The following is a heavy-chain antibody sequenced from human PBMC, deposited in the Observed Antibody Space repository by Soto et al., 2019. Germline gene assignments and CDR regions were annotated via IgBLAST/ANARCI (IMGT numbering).Heavy chain of an antibody. CDR3: ARSQGSSTSLEIYYYYYYGMDV. Sequence: QVQLVQSGAEVKKPGSSVKVSCKASGGTFSNYAISWVRQAPGQGLEWMGGIIPISGTANYAQKFQGRVTITAGESTSTAYMELSSLRSEDTAVYYCARSQGSSTSLEIYYYYYYGMDVWGQGTTVTASS. V-gene: IGHV1-69*01. D-gene: IGHD2-2*01. J-gene: IGHJ6*02. CDR1: GGTFSNYA. CDR2: IIPISGTA.